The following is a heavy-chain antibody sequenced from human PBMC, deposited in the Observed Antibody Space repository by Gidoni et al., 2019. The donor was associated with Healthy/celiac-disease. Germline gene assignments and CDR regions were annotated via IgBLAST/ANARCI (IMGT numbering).Heavy chain of an antibody. CDR2: ISSSSSYI. CDR3: ARDRGVAVAEGFDY. J-gene: IGHJ4*02. V-gene: IGHV3-21*01. Sequence: RQATGKGLEWVSSISSSSSYIYYADSVKGRFTLARDNAKNSLYLQMNSLRAEDTAVYYCARDRGVAVAEGFDYWGQGTLVTVSS. D-gene: IGHD6-19*01.